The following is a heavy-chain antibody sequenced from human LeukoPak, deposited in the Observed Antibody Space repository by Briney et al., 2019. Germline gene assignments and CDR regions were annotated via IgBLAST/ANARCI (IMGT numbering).Heavy chain of an antibody. V-gene: IGHV1-69*05. J-gene: IGHJ6*03. CDR1: GGTFSSYA. D-gene: IGHD6-19*01. Sequence: ASVKVSLKASGGTFSSYAISWVRQAPGQRLEWMGGIIPIFGRANYVQKLQGRVTITTDEATSTAYMELRSLRSEDTDVYYCARGRHSSGWVNYYLYYLDVRGKGTTVTVSS. CDR3: ARGRHSSGWVNYYLYYLDV. CDR2: IIPIFGRA.